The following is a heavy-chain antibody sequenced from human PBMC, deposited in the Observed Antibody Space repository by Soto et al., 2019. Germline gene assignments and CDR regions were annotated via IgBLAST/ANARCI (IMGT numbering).Heavy chain of an antibody. J-gene: IGHJ6*04. V-gene: IGHV3-23*01. CDR3: AKDPFLTRTHCYLYFGMVV. CDR2: ISGSGGST. Sequence: EVQLLESGGGLGQPGGSLGLACTASGVTFSSYAMLWFRQAPGNALEWVSDISGSGGSTYYADSGTGLFTISSHHSKNALYLQMNSLRAEDTAVYYCAKDPFLTRTHCYLYFGMVVWGKGTTVAL. CDR1: GVTFSSYA.